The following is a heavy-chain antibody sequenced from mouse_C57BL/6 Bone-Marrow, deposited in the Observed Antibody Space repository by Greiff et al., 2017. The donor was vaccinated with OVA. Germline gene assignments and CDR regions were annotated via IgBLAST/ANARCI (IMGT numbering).Heavy chain of an antibody. V-gene: IGHV1-78*01. CDR3: ARTKDYDYGSYCFDY. Sequence: VQVVESDAELVKPGASVKISCKASGYTFTDHSIHWMKQRPEQGLEWIGYIYPRDGSTKYNEKFKGKATLTADKSSSTAYMQLNSLTTEDSAVXFYARTKDYDYGSYCFDYGGQGTTLTVSS. CDR2: IYPRDGST. J-gene: IGHJ2*01. D-gene: IGHD2-4*01. CDR1: GYTFTDHS.